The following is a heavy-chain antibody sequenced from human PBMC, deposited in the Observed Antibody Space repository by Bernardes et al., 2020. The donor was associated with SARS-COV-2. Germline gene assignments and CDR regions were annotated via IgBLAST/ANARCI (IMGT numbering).Heavy chain of an antibody. J-gene: IGHJ4*02. CDR2: IYYSGST. D-gene: IGHD5-12*01. Sequence: SETLSLTCTVSGGSIISYFWSWIRQPPGKGLEWIGYIYYSGSTDYNPSLKSRVTISVDTSKNQFSLKLSSVTAADTAVYYCARHNEYSAYDSHFDYCGQGNLVTVSS. CDR3: ARHNEYSAYDSHFDY. CDR1: GGSIISYF. V-gene: IGHV4-59*08.